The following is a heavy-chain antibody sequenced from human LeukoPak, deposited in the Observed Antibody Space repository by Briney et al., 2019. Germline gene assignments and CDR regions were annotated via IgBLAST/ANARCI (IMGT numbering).Heavy chain of an antibody. CDR1: GGSISSGDYY. D-gene: IGHD3-3*01. Sequence: SETLSLTCTVSGGSISSGDYYWSWIRQPPGKGLEWIGYIYYSGSTYYNPSLKSRVTISVDTSKNQFSLKLSSVIAADTAVYYCARVIFDFGVVIHFDYWGQGTLVTVSS. CDR3: ARVIFDFGVVIHFDY. V-gene: IGHV4-30-4*08. J-gene: IGHJ4*02. CDR2: IYYSGST.